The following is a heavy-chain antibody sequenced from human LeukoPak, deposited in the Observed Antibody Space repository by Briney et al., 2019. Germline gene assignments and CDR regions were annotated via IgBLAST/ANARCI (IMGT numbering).Heavy chain of an antibody. V-gene: IGHV3-30*02. CDR3: AREGNGWARGSFDE. CDR1: GFTIEHYG. J-gene: IGHJ3*01. D-gene: IGHD1-26*01. Sequence: GGSLRLSCITSGFTIEHYGLNWVRQTPGKGLAWVAFIRYDGSETYYAESVKGRFTISRDNSNNTLYVQMNSLRGDDTGVYYCAREGNGWARGSFDEWGQGTMVTVSS. CDR2: IRYDGSET.